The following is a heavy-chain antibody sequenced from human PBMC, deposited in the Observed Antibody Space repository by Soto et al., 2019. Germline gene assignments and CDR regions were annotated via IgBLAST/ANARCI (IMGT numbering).Heavy chain of an antibody. CDR2: ITWNADTT. D-gene: IGHD1-26*01. CDR3: VKDKGGATSLAEYFQH. V-gene: IGHV3-43*01. CDR1: GFTFDAYT. Sequence: GGSLRLSCAASGFTFDAYTMHLVRQAPGKGLEWVSLITWNADTTYYADSVRGRFTISRDNSKNSLSLEMNSLRSEDTALYYCVKDKGGATSLAEYFQHWGQGTLVTVSS. J-gene: IGHJ1*01.